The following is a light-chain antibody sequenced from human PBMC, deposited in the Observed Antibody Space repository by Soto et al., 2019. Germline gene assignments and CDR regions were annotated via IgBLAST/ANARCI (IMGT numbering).Light chain of an antibody. CDR1: NSDVGRYNS. J-gene: IGLJ3*02. Sequence: QSALTQPHSVSGSPGQSVTISCTGTNSDVGRYNSVSWYQQLPGKAPQLIISAVRQRPSGVPDRFSGSKSGNTASLTISGLQTDDEADYFCFSYTVNDNWVFGGGTK. CDR3: FSYTVNDNWV. CDR2: AVR. V-gene: IGLV2-11*01.